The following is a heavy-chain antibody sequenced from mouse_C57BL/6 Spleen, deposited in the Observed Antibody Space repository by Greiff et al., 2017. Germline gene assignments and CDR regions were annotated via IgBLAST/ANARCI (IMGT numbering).Heavy chain of an antibody. V-gene: IGHV2-5*01. D-gene: IGHD1-1*01. J-gene: IGHJ4*01. CDR1: GFSLTSYG. CDR3: AKSGHYYGSSHYAMDY. Sequence: VQVVESGPGLVQPSQSLSITCTVSGFSLTSYGVHWVRQSPGKGLEWLGVIWRGGSTDYNAAFMSRLSITKDNSKSQVFFKMNSLQADDTAIYYCAKSGHYYGSSHYAMDYWGQGTSVTVSS. CDR2: IWRGGST.